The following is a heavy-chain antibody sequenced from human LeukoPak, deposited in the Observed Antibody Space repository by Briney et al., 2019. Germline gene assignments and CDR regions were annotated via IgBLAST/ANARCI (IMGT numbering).Heavy chain of an antibody. V-gene: IGHV1-24*01. CDR3: AYSSATMVRGVPSLDY. CDR2: FDPEDGET. D-gene: IGHD3-10*01. Sequence: GASVKDSCKVSGYTLTELSMHWVRQAPGKGLEWMGGFDPEDGETIYAQKFQGRVTMTEDTSTDTAYMELSSLRSEDTAVYYCAYSSATMVRGVPSLDYWGQGTLVTVSS. J-gene: IGHJ4*02. CDR1: GYTLTELS.